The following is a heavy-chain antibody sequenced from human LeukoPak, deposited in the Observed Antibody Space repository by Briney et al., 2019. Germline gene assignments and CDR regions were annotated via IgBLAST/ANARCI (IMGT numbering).Heavy chain of an antibody. D-gene: IGHD3-9*01. CDR2: IYYSGST. CDR1: GGSISSSSYY. Sequence: PSETLSLTCTVSGGSISSSSYYWGWIRQPPGKGLEWIGSIYYSGSTYYNPSLKSRVTICVDTSKNQFSLKLSSVTAADTAVYYCARHRPYDILTGYYYYYYYMDVWGKGTTVTVSS. J-gene: IGHJ6*03. V-gene: IGHV4-39*01. CDR3: ARHRPYDILTGYYYYYYYMDV.